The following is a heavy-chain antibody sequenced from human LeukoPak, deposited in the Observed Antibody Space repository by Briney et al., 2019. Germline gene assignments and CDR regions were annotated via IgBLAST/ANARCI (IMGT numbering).Heavy chain of an antibody. J-gene: IGHJ4*02. CDR2: MYSVGST. D-gene: IGHD2-21*02. V-gene: IGHV3-66*01. Sequence: GGSLRLSCAASGFTVSNNYMTWVRQPPGKGLEWVSVMYSVGSTYYADSVKGRFTISRDNSKNTLYLLMNSLRAEDTAVYYCAGSLAYCGGDCRLGDYWGQGTLVTVSS. CDR1: GFTVSNNY. CDR3: AGSLAYCGGDCRLGDY.